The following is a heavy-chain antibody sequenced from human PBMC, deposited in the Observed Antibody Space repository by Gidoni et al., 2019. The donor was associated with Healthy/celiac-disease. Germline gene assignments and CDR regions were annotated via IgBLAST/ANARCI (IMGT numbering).Heavy chain of an antibody. Sequence: EVQLVDSGGGLVQPGRSLSLSCAASGFTFDDYAMHWVRQAPGKGLEWVSGISWNSGSIGYADSVKGRFTISRDNAKNSLYLQMNSLRAEDTALYYCAKGGGLRYFDWLFYLDYWGQGTLVTVSS. CDR1: GFTFDDYA. D-gene: IGHD3-9*01. J-gene: IGHJ4*02. CDR3: AKGGGLRYFDWLFYLDY. CDR2: ISWNSGSI. V-gene: IGHV3-9*01.